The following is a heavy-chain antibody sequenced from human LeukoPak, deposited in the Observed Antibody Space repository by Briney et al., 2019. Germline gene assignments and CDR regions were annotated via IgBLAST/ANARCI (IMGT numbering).Heavy chain of an antibody. J-gene: IGHJ6*03. V-gene: IGHV1-69*05. CDR2: IIPIFGTA. D-gene: IGHD6-19*01. Sequence: SVKVSCKASGGTFSSYAISWVRQAPGQGLEWMGGIIPIFGTANYAQKFQGRVTITTDESTSTAYMELSSLRSEDTAVYYCARGPPRAVASYYYYMDVWGKGTTVTVSS. CDR1: GGTFSSYA. CDR3: ARGPPRAVASYYYYMDV.